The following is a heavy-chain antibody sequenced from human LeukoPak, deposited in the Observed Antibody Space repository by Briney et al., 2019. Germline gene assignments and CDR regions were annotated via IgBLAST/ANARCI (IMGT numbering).Heavy chain of an antibody. CDR1: GFTLSSSA. J-gene: IGHJ4*02. V-gene: IGHV3-30-3*01. Sequence: GGSLRLSCAASGFTLSSSAAMHWVRQAPGKGLEWVAAVSPDGSSKYFADSVKGRFTISRDNSKNTLYLQMNSLRAEDTAVYYCAREARGRMWWLQYYFDYWGQGTLVTVSS. CDR3: AREARGRMWWLQYYFDY. D-gene: IGHD5-12*01. CDR2: VSPDGSSK.